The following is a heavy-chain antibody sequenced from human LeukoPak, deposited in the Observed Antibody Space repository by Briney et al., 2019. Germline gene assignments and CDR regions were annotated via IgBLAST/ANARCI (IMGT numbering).Heavy chain of an antibody. CDR3: TYGDFLDY. J-gene: IGHJ4*02. V-gene: IGHV3-48*01. Sequence: PGGSLRLSCAASGFTFSWYSMSWVRQAPGKGLEWVSYISSGSRAIYYADSVKGRFTVSRDNDKNSLYLQMNSLRVEDTAVYYCTYGDFLDYWGQGTLVTVCS. CDR2: ISSGSRAI. CDR1: GFTFSWYS. D-gene: IGHD4-17*01.